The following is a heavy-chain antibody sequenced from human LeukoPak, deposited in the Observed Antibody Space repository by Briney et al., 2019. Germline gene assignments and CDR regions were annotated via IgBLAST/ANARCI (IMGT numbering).Heavy chain of an antibody. D-gene: IGHD5-24*01. V-gene: IGHV3-7*01. Sequence: GGSLRLSCAASGFTFSTFWMSWVRQAPGKGLEWVANINEDGSDKYYVDSIEGRFTMSRDNARNSLYLQMNSLRAEDTAVYYCARRWLQYEAFDIWGQGTMVTVSS. CDR2: INEDGSDK. J-gene: IGHJ3*02. CDR3: ARRWLQYEAFDI. CDR1: GFTFSTFW.